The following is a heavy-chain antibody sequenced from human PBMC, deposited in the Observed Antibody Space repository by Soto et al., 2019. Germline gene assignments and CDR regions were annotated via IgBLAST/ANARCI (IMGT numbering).Heavy chain of an antibody. CDR1: GDSVSINSAA. Sequence: PSQTLSLTCAISGDSVSINSAAWNWIRQSPSRGLEWLGRTYYRSKWYNDYAVSVKSRITINPDTSKNQFSLQLNSVTPEDTAVYYCAREKERVDTAMANYYYYGMDVWGQGTTVTVSS. V-gene: IGHV6-1*01. J-gene: IGHJ6*02. D-gene: IGHD5-18*01. CDR3: AREKERVDTAMANYYYYGMDV. CDR2: TYYRSKWYN.